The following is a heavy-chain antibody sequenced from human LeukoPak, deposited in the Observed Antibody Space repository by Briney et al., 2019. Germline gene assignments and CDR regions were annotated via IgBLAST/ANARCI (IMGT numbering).Heavy chain of an antibody. J-gene: IGHJ4*02. CDR2: ISSSSSYI. Sequence: GGSLRLSCAASGFTFSSYSMNWVRQAPGKGPEWVSSISSSSSYIYYADSVKGRFTISRDNAKNSLYLQMNSLRAEDTAVYYCARVAPPGYFFDYWGQGTLVTVSS. V-gene: IGHV3-21*01. D-gene: IGHD7-27*01. CDR3: ARVAPPGYFFDY. CDR1: GFTFSSYS.